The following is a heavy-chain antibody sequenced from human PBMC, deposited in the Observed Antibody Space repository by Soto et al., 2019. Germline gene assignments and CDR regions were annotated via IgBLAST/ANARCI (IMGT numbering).Heavy chain of an antibody. CDR1: GGSFSGYF. D-gene: IGHD6-6*01. J-gene: IGHJ6*02. Sequence: SETLSLTCAVYGGSFSGYFWSWIRQPPGKGLEWIGEINHSGSTKYNPSLKSRLTISVDTSKNLVSLRLSSMTAAGTAVYYCARSRLPYYYYYGMDVWGQGTTVTVSS. CDR2: INHSGST. V-gene: IGHV4-34*01. CDR3: ARSRLPYYYYYGMDV.